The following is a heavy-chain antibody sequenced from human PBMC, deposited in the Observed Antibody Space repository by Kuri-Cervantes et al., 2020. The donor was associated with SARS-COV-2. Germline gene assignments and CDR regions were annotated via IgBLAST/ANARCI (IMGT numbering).Heavy chain of an antibody. J-gene: IGHJ5*02. CDR1: GFTFSDYY. CDR2: ISSSGSTI. D-gene: IGHD3-10*01. CDR3: ARDSKALWFGDLEA. Sequence: GGSLRLSCAASGFTFSDYYMSWIRQAPGKRLEWVSYISSSGSTIYYADSVKGRFTISRDNAKNSLYLQMSSLRSEDTAVYYCARDSKALWFGDLEAWGQGTLVTVSS. V-gene: IGHV3-11*01.